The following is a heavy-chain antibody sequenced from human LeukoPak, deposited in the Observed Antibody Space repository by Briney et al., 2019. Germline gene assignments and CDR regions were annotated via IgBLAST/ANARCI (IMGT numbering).Heavy chain of an antibody. D-gene: IGHD3-22*01. CDR2: ISWNSGSI. CDR1: GFTFDDYA. J-gene: IGHJ4*02. Sequence: PGRSLRLSSAASGFTFDDYAMHWVRQAPGKGLEWVSGISWNSGSIGYADSVKGRFTISGDNAKNSLYLQMNSLRAEDTAVYYCASHYDSSGYYFDYWGQGTLVTVSS. CDR3: ASHYDSSGYYFDY. V-gene: IGHV3-9*01.